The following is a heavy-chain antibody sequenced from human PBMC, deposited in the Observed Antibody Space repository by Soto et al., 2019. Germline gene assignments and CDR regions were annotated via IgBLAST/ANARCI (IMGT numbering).Heavy chain of an antibody. J-gene: IGHJ4*02. CDR1: GGSISSGDYY. Sequence: QVQLQESGPGLVKPSQTLSLTCTVSGGSISSGDYYWSWIRQPPGKGLEWLGYIYYSGRTYYNPSLKSRVTISVDTSKNQFSLKLSSVTAADTAVYYCARDRYGDYYDSSGYPTWGQGTLVTVSS. CDR2: IYYSGRT. V-gene: IGHV4-30-4*01. D-gene: IGHD3-22*01. CDR3: ARDRYGDYYDSSGYPT.